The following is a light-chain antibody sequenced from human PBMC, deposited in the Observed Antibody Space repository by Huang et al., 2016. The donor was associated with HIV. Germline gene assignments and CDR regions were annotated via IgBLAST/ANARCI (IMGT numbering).Light chain of an antibody. Sequence: EIVLTQSPVTLSLSPGDRATLPCRASQSIGTYLAWYQQKSGQAPRLLIYDESNRAAGVPARFSASGSETDFTLTIASLDPDDFAIYHCQQRSKWPLTFGGGTKVEMK. V-gene: IGKV3-11*01. J-gene: IGKJ4*01. CDR2: DES. CDR1: QSIGTY. CDR3: QQRSKWPLT.